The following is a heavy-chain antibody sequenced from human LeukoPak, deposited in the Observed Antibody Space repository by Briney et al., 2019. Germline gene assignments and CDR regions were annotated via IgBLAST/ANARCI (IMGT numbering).Heavy chain of an antibody. Sequence: PGRSLRLSCAASGFTFSSYGMHWVRQAPGKGLEWVAFIRYDGSNKYYADSVKGRFTISRDNSKNTLYLQMNSLRAEDTAVYYCAKDPGFHYYGSGSPPRYFDYWGQGTLVTVSS. CDR3: AKDPGFHYYGSGSPPRYFDY. J-gene: IGHJ4*02. CDR2: IRYDGSNK. V-gene: IGHV3-30*02. D-gene: IGHD3-10*01. CDR1: GFTFSSYG.